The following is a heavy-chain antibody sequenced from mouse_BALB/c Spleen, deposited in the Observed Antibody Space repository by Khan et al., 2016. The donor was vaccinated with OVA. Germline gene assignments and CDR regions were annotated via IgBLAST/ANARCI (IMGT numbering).Heavy chain of an antibody. CDR2: VSTGGGYT. D-gene: IGHD1-1*01. CDR1: GFTFSTYG. CDR3: TGLAYYYDSERFAY. Sequence: EVELVESGGDLVKPGGSLKLSCAASGFTFSTYGMSWVRQTPDKRLEWVATVSTGGGYTYYPDSVKGRFTISRDNAKNTLYLQMSGLKSEDTAMFYCTGLAYYYDSERFAYWGQGTLVTVSA. J-gene: IGHJ3*01. V-gene: IGHV5-6*01.